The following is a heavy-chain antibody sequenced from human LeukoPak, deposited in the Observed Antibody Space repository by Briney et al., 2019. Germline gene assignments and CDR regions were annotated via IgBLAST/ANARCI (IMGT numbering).Heavy chain of an antibody. CDR1: GFTVSSNY. J-gene: IGHJ4*02. CDR2: IYSGGSP. Sequence: GGSLRLSCAASGFTVSSNYMSWVRQAPGKGLEWVSVIYSGGSPYYADSVKGRFTISRDNSKNTLYLQMNSLRAEDTAVYYCARARRDGYNYLDYWGQGTLVTVSS. D-gene: IGHD5-24*01. CDR3: ARARRDGYNYLDY. V-gene: IGHV3-53*01.